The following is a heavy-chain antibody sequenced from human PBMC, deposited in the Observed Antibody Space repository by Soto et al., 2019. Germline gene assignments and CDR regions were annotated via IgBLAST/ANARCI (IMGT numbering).Heavy chain of an antibody. CDR2: ICHSGST. CDR1: SGSISSGGYS. Sequence: SETLSLTCAVSSGSISSGGYSWSWIRQPPGKGLEWIGYICHSGSTYYNPSLKSRVTISVDRSKNQFSLKLSSVTAADTAVYYCARVPTPWGQGTLVTVSS. J-gene: IGHJ5*02. CDR3: ARVPTP. V-gene: IGHV4-30-2*01.